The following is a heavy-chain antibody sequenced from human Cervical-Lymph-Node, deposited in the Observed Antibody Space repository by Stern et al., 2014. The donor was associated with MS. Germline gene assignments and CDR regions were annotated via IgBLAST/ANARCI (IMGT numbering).Heavy chain of an antibody. Sequence: VQLKESGAEVKKPGASVKVSCKASGYTFTSHYMHWVRQAPGQGLEWVGIINPSGDSASYAQKFQGRVTMTRDTSTSTVYMELSSLRSEDTAVYYCASGTGSKRPTGNYWGQGTLVTVSS. CDR3: ASGTGSKRPTGNY. V-gene: IGHV1-46*01. CDR2: INPSGDSA. J-gene: IGHJ4*02. CDR1: GYTFTSHY. D-gene: IGHD3/OR15-3a*01.